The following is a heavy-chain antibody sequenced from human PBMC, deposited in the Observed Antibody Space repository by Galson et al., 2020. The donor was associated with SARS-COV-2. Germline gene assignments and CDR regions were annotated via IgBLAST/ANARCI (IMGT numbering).Heavy chain of an antibody. CDR2: LIGSGFST. Sequence: GGSLRLSCAASGITFSSYAMNWVRQAPGKGLEWVSTLIGSGFSTYYADSVKGRFTISSDNSKNTAYLQMNSLRAEDTAVYYCAKDLLEVRAFEAMDVWGQGTTVTVSS. V-gene: IGHV3-23*01. CDR1: GITFSSYA. D-gene: IGHD3-10*01. J-gene: IGHJ6*02. CDR3: AKDLLEVRAFEAMDV.